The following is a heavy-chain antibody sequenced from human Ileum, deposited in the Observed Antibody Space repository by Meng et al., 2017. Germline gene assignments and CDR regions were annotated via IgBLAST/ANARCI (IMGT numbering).Heavy chain of an antibody. D-gene: IGHD6-13*01. V-gene: IGHV3-7*01. CDR1: GFTFSSYW. Sequence: GESLKISCVASGFTFSSYWMAWVHQTPGKGLEWVANIDRDGSEKNYVDSVKGRFTISRDNAKNSVYLQINSLRADDTAVYYCATKAAPGYGMGVWGQGTTVTVSS. CDR2: IDRDGSEK. J-gene: IGHJ6*02. CDR3: ATKAAPGYGMGV.